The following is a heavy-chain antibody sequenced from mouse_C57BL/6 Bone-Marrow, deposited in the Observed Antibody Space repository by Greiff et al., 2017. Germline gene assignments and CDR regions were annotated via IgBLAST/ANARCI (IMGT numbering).Heavy chain of an antibody. Sequence: EVMLVESGGGLVKPGGSLKLSCAASGFTFSDYGMHWVRQAPEKGLEWVAYISSGSSTIYYADTVKGRFTISRDNAKNTLFLQRTSLRSEDTAMYYCARAGFAYWGQGTLVTVAA. CDR2: ISSGSSTI. CDR3: ARAGFAY. J-gene: IGHJ3*01. V-gene: IGHV5-17*01. CDR1: GFTFSDYG.